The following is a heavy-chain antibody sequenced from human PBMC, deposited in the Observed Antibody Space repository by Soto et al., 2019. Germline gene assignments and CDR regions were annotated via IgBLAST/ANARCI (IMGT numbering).Heavy chain of an antibody. Sequence: GGSLRLSCAASGFTFSNSWMTWVRQAPGKGLEWVANMNQDGSEKYYEDSVKGRFTISRDNAKTSLYLQMDSLRPEDTAIYYCAREGVTNYTDYYFDLWGHGALVTVSS. J-gene: IGHJ4*01. CDR2: MNQDGSEK. V-gene: IGHV3-7*01. CDR3: AREGVTNYTDYYFDL. D-gene: IGHD4-4*01. CDR1: GFTFSNSW.